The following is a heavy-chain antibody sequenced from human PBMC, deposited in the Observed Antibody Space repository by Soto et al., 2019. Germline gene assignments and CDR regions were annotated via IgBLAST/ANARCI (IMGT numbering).Heavy chain of an antibody. D-gene: IGHD3-3*01. Sequence: QVQLVQSGAEVKKPGSSVKVSCKASGGTFSSYALSWVRQAPGQGLEWMGGIIPIFGTANYAQKFQGRVTITADEPTSTAYMELSSLRSESAAVYYCARGGPPYYDFGGTDFDYWGQGALVTVSS. CDR1: GGTFSSYA. CDR2: IIPIFGTA. J-gene: IGHJ4*02. V-gene: IGHV1-69*01. CDR3: ARGGPPYYDFGGTDFDY.